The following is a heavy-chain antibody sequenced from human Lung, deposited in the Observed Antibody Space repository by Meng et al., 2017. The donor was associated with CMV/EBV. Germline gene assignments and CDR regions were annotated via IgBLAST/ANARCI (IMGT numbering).Heavy chain of an antibody. CDR1: GFTFSSYG. CDR2: IRYDGSNK. Sequence: GESLKISCAASGFTFSSYGMHWVRQAPGKGLEWVAFIRYDGSNKYYADSVKGRFTISRDNSKNTLYLQMSSLRAEDTAVYYCAKAVYGSSSEGYWGQGTLVTVSS. V-gene: IGHV3-30*02. J-gene: IGHJ4*02. CDR3: AKAVYGSSSEGY. D-gene: IGHD6-13*01.